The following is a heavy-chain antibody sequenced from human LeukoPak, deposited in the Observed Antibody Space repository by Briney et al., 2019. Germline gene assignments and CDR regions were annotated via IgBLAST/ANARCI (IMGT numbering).Heavy chain of an antibody. D-gene: IGHD5-24*01. J-gene: IGHJ4*02. CDR2: INPSGGST. Sequence: ASVKVSCKAPGYTFTSYYMYWVRQAPGQGLEWMGIINPSGGSTSYAQKFQGGVTMTRDTSTSTVYMELSSLRSEDTAVYYCAREGEGDGYNAAFDYWGQGTLVTVSS. V-gene: IGHV1-46*01. CDR3: AREGEGDGYNAAFDY. CDR1: GYTFTSYY.